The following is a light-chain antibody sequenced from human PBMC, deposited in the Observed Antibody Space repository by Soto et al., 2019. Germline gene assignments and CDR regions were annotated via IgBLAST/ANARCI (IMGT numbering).Light chain of an antibody. CDR3: VLYGGRGIRV. CDR1: SGSVSTSLY. Sequence: QTVVTQEPSFSVSPGGTVTLTCGLSSGSVSTSLYPSWYQQTPGQAPRTLIYNSNIRSSVVPYRFSGTILGNKAALTITGAEADDEADYYCVLYGGRGIRVFGGGTKVTVL. V-gene: IGLV8-61*01. J-gene: IGLJ2*01. CDR2: NSN.